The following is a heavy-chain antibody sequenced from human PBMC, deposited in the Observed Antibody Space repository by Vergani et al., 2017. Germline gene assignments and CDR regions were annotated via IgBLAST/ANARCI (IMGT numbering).Heavy chain of an antibody. V-gene: IGHV3-30-3*01. J-gene: IGHJ4*02. D-gene: IGHD3-16*02. CDR1: GFTFSSYA. CDR3: ARDHSAYYYCVSGSYRWGYFDY. CDR2: ISYDGSNK. Sequence: QVQLVESGGGVVQPGRSLRLSCAASGFTFSSYAMHWVRQAPGKGLEWVAVISYDGSNKYYADSVKGRFTISRDNYKNTLYLQMNSLRAEDTAVYYCARDHSAYYYCVSGSYRWGYFDYWGQGTLVTVSS.